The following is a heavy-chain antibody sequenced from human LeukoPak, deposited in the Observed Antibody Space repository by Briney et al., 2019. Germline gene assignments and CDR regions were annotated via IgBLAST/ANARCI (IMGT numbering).Heavy chain of an antibody. Sequence: GGSLRLSCAASGFIFSSYAMSWVRQAPGKGLEYVSTISSNGGKTNYANSVKGRFTISRDNSKNTLYLQMGSLRADDVAVYYCARAKAVAGTGGDNWFDPWGQGTLVTVSS. CDR1: GFIFSSYA. CDR2: ISSNGGKT. D-gene: IGHD6-19*01. CDR3: ARAKAVAGTGGDNWFDP. J-gene: IGHJ5*02. V-gene: IGHV3-64*01.